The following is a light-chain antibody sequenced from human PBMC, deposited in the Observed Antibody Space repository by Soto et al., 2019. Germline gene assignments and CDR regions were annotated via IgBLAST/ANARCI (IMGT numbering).Light chain of an antibody. J-gene: IGLJ2*01. CDR1: RSDVGGYNY. Sequence: QSALTQPRSVSGSPGQSVTISCTGSRSDVGGYNYVSWYQQHPGKAPKLMIYDVSKRPSGVPGRFSGSKSGNTASLTISGLQAEDEADYYCCSYGGGYTPLVFGGGTKLTGL. CDR2: DVS. V-gene: IGLV2-11*01. CDR3: CSYGGGYTPLV.